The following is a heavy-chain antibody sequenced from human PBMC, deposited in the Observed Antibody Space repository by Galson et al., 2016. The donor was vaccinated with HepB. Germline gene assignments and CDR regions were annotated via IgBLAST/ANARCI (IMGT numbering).Heavy chain of an antibody. D-gene: IGHD3-10*01. Sequence: SLRLSCAGSGLAFSYHVMYWVRQAPGKGLEWVSAIRRSDNVPTYADSVKGRFTIFRDDSKNAVFLQMNSLRADDTAIYYCAKLGVRVATGGVDYWGQGTLVTVSS. CDR2: IRRSDNVP. CDR1: GLAFSYHV. CDR3: AKLGVRVATGGVDY. V-gene: IGHV3-23*01. J-gene: IGHJ4*02.